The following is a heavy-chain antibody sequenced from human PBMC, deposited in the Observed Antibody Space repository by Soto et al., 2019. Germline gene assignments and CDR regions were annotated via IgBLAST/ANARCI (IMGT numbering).Heavy chain of an antibody. Sequence: SETLSLTCAVYGGSFSGYYWSWIRQPPGKGLEWIGEINHSGSTNYNPSLKSRVTISVDTSKNQFSLKLSSVTAADTAVYYCARARGITMVRGVITRHNWFDPWGQGILVTVSS. CDR1: GGSFSGYY. V-gene: IGHV4-34*01. J-gene: IGHJ5*02. D-gene: IGHD3-10*01. CDR3: ARARGITMVRGVITRHNWFDP. CDR2: INHSGST.